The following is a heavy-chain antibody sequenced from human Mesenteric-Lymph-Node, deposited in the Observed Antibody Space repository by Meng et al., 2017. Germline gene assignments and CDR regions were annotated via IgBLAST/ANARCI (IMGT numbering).Heavy chain of an antibody. D-gene: IGHD3-22*01. Sequence: QVQLQESGPGLVKPSETLSLTCAVSGASISSHYWSWVRQPPGEGLEWIGYIHYSGNTNYNPSLKSRVTISVDTSKNQFSLKLSSVTAADTAAYYCARRGSYYDSVGYYYFDYWGQGTLVTVSS. CDR1: GASISSHY. CDR2: IHYSGNT. CDR3: ARRGSYYDSVGYYYFDY. J-gene: IGHJ4*02. V-gene: IGHV4-59*08.